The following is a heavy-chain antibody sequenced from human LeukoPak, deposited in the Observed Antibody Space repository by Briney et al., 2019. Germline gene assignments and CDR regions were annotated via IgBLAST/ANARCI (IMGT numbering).Heavy chain of an antibody. V-gene: IGHV1-2*02. CDR3: ARGASRPRYCSGGSCYFDY. CDR1: GYTFTGYY. CDR2: INPNSGGT. D-gene: IGHD2-15*01. Sequence: ASVKVSCKASGYTFTGYYMHWVRQAPGQGLEWMGWINPNSGGTNYAQKFQGRVTMTRDTSISTAYMELSRLRSDDTAVYYCARGASRPRYCSGGSCYFDYWGQGTLVTVSS. J-gene: IGHJ4*02.